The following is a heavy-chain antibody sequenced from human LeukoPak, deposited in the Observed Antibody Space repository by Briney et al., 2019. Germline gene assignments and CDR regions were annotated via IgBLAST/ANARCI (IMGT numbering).Heavy chain of an antibody. CDR2: VNTKSGKT. J-gene: IGHJ5*02. V-gene: IGHV1-8*01. D-gene: IGHD2-2*01. CDR3: VRVVPGPRNWFHP. Sequence: VKVSCKASGYSFTTYDINWVRQASGQGLGWMGWVNTKSGKTGYAEKFQGRVIMTRDNSISTGYMELHSLTSEDTAVYYCVRVVPGPRNWFHPWGQGTQVTVSS. CDR1: GYSFTTYD.